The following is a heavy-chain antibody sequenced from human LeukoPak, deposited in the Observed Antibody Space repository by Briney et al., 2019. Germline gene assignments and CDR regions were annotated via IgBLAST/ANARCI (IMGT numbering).Heavy chain of an antibody. CDR2: IYTSGST. CDR1: GGSISSGSYY. J-gene: IGHJ5*01. CDR3: ARAPGRGYSYGFNWFDS. V-gene: IGHV4-61*02. D-gene: IGHD5-18*01. Sequence: SQTLSLTCTVSGGSISSGSYYWSWIRQPAGKGLEWIGRIYTSGSTNYNPSLKSRVTISVDTSKNQFSLKLSSVTAADTAVYYCARAPGRGYSYGFNWFDSWGQGTLVTVSS.